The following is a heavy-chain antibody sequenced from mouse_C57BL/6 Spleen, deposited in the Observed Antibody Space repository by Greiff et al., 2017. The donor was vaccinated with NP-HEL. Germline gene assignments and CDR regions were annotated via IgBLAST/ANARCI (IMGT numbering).Heavy chain of an antibody. CDR3: ARSPIYYGYDGYFDY. CDR2: INPNNGGT. Sequence: VQLQQSGPELVKPGASVKISCKASGYTFTDYYMNWVKQSHGKSLEWIGDINPNNGGTSYNQKFKGKATLTVDKSSSTAYMELRSLTSEDSAVYYCARSPIYYGYDGYFDYWGQGTTLTVSS. CDR1: GYTFTDYY. J-gene: IGHJ2*01. V-gene: IGHV1-26*01. D-gene: IGHD2-2*01.